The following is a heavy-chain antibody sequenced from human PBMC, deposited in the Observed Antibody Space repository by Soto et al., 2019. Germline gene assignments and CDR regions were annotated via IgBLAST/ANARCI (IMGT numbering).Heavy chain of an antibody. CDR3: ARDRGIVVVPAAGPYYYYYGMDV. Sequence: SETLSLTCTVSGGSISSGGYYWSWIRQHPWKGLEWIGYIYYSGSTYYNPSLKSRVTISVDTSKNQFSLKLSSVTAADTAVYYCARDRGIVVVPAAGPYYYYYGMDVWGQGTTVTVSS. CDR2: IYYSGST. J-gene: IGHJ6*02. CDR1: GGSISSGGYY. D-gene: IGHD2-2*01. V-gene: IGHV4-31*03.